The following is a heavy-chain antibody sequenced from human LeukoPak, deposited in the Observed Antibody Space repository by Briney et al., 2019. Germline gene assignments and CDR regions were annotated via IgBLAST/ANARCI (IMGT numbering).Heavy chain of an antibody. Sequence: GGSLRLSCAASGFTFSNYNMNWVRQAPGKGLEWVSSISSSSSSINYADSLKGRFTISRDNSNNTLYLQMNSLRAEDAAVYYCAKVLAMAKYYFDYWGQGTLITVSS. V-gene: IGHV3-21*04. CDR1: GFTFSNYN. CDR3: AKVLAMAKYYFDY. D-gene: IGHD6-19*01. CDR2: ISSSSSSI. J-gene: IGHJ4*02.